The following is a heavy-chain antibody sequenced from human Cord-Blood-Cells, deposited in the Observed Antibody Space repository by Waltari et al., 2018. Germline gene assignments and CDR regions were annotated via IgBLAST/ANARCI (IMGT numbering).Heavy chain of an antibody. J-gene: IGHJ4*02. CDR2: IYYSGST. CDR1: GCSISSSSYY. Sequence: QLQLQESGPGLVKPSETLSLTCTVSGCSISSSSYYWGWIRQPPGKGLEWIGSIYYSGSTYYNPSLKSRVTISVDTSKNQFSLKLSSVTAADTAVYYCARRRGGSSWFDYWGQGTLVTVSS. D-gene: IGHD6-13*01. V-gene: IGHV4-39*07. CDR3: ARRRGGSSWFDY.